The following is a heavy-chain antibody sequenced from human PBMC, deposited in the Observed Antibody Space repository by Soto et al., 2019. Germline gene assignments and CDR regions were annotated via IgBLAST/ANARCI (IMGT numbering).Heavy chain of an antibody. J-gene: IGHJ6*02. CDR1: GDSITGDNW. CDR2: IHHSGAT. V-gene: IGHV4-4*02. CDR3: ATQGFYRMGV. Sequence: QVQLQESGPGLVQPSGTLSLTCAVSGDSITGDNWWSWVRQPPGKGLEWIGEIHHSGATNYNPSLKRPVHILXDKSKNQFSLKLNSVTAADTAMFYCATQGFYRMGVWGRGTTVTVSS.